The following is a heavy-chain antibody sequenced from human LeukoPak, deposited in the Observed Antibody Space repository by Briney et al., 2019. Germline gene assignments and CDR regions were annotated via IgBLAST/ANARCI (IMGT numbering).Heavy chain of an antibody. Sequence: PGGSLRLSCAASGFTFSNYGMHWVRQAPGKGLEWVAFIRFDVRNKYYADSVKGRLTISRDNSKNTLYLQMDSLRAEDTAVYYCAKVDSGSYSVDYWGQGTLVTVSS. J-gene: IGHJ4*02. CDR1: GFTFSNYG. V-gene: IGHV3-30*02. D-gene: IGHD1-26*01. CDR2: IRFDVRNK. CDR3: AKVDSGSYSVDY.